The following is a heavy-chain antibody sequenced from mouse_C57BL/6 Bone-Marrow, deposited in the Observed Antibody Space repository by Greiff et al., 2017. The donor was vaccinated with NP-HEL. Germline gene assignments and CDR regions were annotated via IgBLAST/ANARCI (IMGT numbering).Heavy chain of an antibody. CDR3: TRFYDVR. J-gene: IGHJ2*01. D-gene: IGHD2-12*01. V-gene: IGHV1-15*01. CDR1: GYTFTDYE. CDR2: IDPETGGT. Sequence: VQLQQSGAELVRPGASVTLSCKASGYTFTDYEMHWVKQTPVHGLEWIGAIDPETGGTAYNQKFKGKAILTADKSSSTAYMELRILTSEDSAVYYCTRFYDVRWGQGTTLTVSS.